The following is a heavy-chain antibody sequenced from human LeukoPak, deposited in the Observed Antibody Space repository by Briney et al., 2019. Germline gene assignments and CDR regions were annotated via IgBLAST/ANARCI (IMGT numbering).Heavy chain of an antibody. CDR2: IYHSGST. CDR1: GGSISSGGYS. J-gene: IGHJ3*02. D-gene: IGHD3-9*01. V-gene: IGHV4-30-2*01. CDR3: VRGSYYDILHAFDI. Sequence: SETLSLTCAVSGGSISSGGYSWSWIRQPPGKGLEWIGYIYHSGSTYYNPSLKSRVTISVDRSKNQFSLKLSSVTAADTAVYYCVRGSYYDILHAFDIWGQGTMVTVSS.